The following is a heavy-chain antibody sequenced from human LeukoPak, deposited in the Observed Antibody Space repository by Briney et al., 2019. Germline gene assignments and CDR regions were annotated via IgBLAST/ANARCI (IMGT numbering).Heavy chain of an antibody. CDR3: AGQQGLQNLNFDY. J-gene: IGHJ4*02. CDR2: IIPIGGTT. D-gene: IGHD4-11*01. Sequence: ASVKVSCKASGYTFTNYYIHWVRQAPGQGLEWMGIIIPIGGTTDYAQKFQGRVTMTRDTSTSTVYMELSSLRSEDTAVYYCAGQQGLQNLNFDYWGQGTLVTVSS. V-gene: IGHV1-46*01. CDR1: GYTFTNYY.